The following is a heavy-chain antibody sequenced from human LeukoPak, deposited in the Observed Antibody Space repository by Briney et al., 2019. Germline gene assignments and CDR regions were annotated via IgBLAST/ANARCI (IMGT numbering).Heavy chain of an antibody. Sequence: SETLSLTCTVSGVSISSSSYYWGWIRQPPGKGLEWIGSIYYSGSTNYNPSLKSRVTMSIDTSKNQFSLRLSSVTAADTAVYYCARDRAAADTLLDVWGKGTTVTISS. CDR1: GVSISSSSYY. V-gene: IGHV4-39*07. J-gene: IGHJ6*04. CDR2: IYYSGST. CDR3: ARDRAAADTLLDV. D-gene: IGHD6-13*01.